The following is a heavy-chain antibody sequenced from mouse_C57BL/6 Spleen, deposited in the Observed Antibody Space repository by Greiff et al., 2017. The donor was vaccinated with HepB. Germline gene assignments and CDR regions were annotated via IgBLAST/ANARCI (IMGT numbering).Heavy chain of an antibody. CDR1: GYAFSSSW. V-gene: IGHV1-82*01. Sequence: VQLQQSGPELVKPGASVKISCKASGYAFSSSWMNWVKQRPGKGLEGIGRIYPGDGDTNYNGKFKGKATLTADKSSSTAYMQLSSLTSEDSAVYFCARDGDGYYDSLWYFDVWGTGTTVTVSS. CDR2: IYPGDGDT. CDR3: ARDGDGYYDSLWYFDV. J-gene: IGHJ1*03. D-gene: IGHD2-3*01.